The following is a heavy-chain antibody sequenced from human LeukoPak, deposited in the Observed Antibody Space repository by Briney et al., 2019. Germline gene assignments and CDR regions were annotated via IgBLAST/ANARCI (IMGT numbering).Heavy chain of an antibody. CDR3: AREFSHYYDSSGYHDS. CDR2: IYYSGST. CDR1: GGSISSSSYY. J-gene: IGHJ4*02. D-gene: IGHD3-22*01. V-gene: IGHV4-39*07. Sequence: SETLSLTCTVSGGSISSSSYYWGWIRQPPGKGLEWIGSIYYSGSTYYNPSLKSRVTISVDTSKNQFSLKLSSVTAADTAVYFCAREFSHYYDSSGYHDSWGQGTLVTVSS.